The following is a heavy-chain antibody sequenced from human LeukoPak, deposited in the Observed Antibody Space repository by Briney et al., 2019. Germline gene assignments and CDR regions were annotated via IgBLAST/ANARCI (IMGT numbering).Heavy chain of an antibody. CDR3: AAVYYGSGREYYFDY. CDR1: GFTFITSA. D-gene: IGHD3-10*01. V-gene: IGHV1-58*02. Sequence: GASVKVSCKASGFTFITSAIQWVRQARGQRLEWIGWIDVGSDSTNYAQKFQERVTITRDMSTTTAYMELSSLRSEDTAVYYCAAVYYGSGREYYFDYWGQGTLVTVSS. J-gene: IGHJ4*02. CDR2: IDVGSDST.